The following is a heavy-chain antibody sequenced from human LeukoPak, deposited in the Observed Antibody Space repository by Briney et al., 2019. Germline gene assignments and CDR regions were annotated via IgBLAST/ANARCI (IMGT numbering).Heavy chain of an antibody. V-gene: IGHV3-30*18. D-gene: IGHD2-2*01. CDR1: GFIFSSYG. Sequence: PGRSLRLSCADSGFIFSSYGMHWVRQAPGKGMEWVAVISYDGSNKYYADSVKGRFTISRDNSKNTLNLQMNSLRVEDTAVYYCAKDPRSSTRTYFDYWGQGTLVTVSS. CDR2: ISYDGSNK. CDR3: AKDPRSSTRTYFDY. J-gene: IGHJ4*02.